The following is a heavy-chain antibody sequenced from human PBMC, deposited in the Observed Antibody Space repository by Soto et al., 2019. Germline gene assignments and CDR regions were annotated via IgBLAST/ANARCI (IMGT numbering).Heavy chain of an antibody. CDR2: IDPSDSQT. J-gene: IGHJ4*02. CDR3: ARQIYDSDKGPNIQYYFDS. V-gene: IGHV5-10-1*01. Sequence: GESLKISCKGSGYSFAGYWITWVRQKPGKGLEWMGRIDPSDSQTYYSPSFRGHVTISVTKSITTVFLQWSSLRASDTAMYYCARQIYDSDKGPNIQYYFDSWGQGTPVTVSS. CDR1: GYSFAGYW. D-gene: IGHD3-22*01.